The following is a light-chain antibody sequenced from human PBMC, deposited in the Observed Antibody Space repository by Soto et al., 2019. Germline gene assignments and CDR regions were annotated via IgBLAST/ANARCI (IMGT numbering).Light chain of an antibody. V-gene: IGLV2-8*01. J-gene: IGLJ2*01. CDR2: EVS. Sequence: QSALTQPPSASGSPGQSVTISCTGTSSDVGGYNYVSWYQQHPGKAPKLMISEVSKRPSGVPDRFSGSKSGNTASLTVSGLQAEDEADYYCSSFAGNKNVVFGGGTKVTVL. CDR1: SSDVGGYNY. CDR3: SSFAGNKNVV.